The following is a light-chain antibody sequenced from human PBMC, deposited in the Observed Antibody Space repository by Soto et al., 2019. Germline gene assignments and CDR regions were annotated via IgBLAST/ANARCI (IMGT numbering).Light chain of an antibody. CDR1: KLGNKN. J-gene: IGLJ2*01. Sequence: SYELTQPPSVSVSPGQTASITCSGNKLGNKNVCWYHQKTGQSPVLFIYQDYLRPSGVPERFSGSNSGNTATLTISGTQAMDDADYYCQAWDTGTVIFGGGTKVTVL. V-gene: IGLV3-1*01. CDR2: QDY. CDR3: QAWDTGTVI.